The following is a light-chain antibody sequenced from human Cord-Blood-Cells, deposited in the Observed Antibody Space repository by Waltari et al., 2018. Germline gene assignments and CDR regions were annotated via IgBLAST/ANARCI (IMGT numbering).Light chain of an antibody. J-gene: IGKJ5*01. CDR1: QSVSSY. CDR2: DAS. V-gene: IGKV3-11*01. Sequence: IVSTQSPATLSLSPGERATLSCRASQSVSSYLAWYQQKPGQAPRLLPYDASNRATGIPARFSGSGSGTDFTLTISSLEPEDFAVYYCQQRSNWPPITFGQGTRLEIK. CDR3: QQRSNWPPIT.